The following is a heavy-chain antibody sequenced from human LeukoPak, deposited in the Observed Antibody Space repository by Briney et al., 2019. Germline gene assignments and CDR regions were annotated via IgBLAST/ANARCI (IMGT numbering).Heavy chain of an antibody. CDR3: ARRVGYSYGLNWFDP. V-gene: IGHV5-51*01. D-gene: IGHD5-18*01. CDR2: IYPGDSDT. J-gene: IGHJ5*02. CDR1: GYGFTSYW. Sequence: GESLKISCKGSGYGFTSYWIGWVRQMPGKGLEWMGIIYPGDSDTRYSPSFQGQVTISADKSISTAYLQWSSLKASDTAMYYCARRVGYSYGLNWFDPWGQGTLVTVSS.